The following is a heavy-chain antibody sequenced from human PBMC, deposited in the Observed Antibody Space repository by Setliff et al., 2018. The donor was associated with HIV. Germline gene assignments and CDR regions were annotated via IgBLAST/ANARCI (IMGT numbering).Heavy chain of an antibody. Sequence: SETLSLTCTVSGGSITNYAYYWAWIRQSPGKGLEWIGNIFHTGFAHYNPSFRSRVTMSVDTSKNQFSLKVTFVTAADTAVYYCARQPVPGGVVVPGDDWVDPWGQGTLVTVSS. D-gene: IGHD2-2*01. CDR3: ARQPVPGGVVVPGDDWVDP. J-gene: IGHJ5*02. CDR2: IFHTGFA. CDR1: GGSITNYAYY. V-gene: IGHV4-39*01.